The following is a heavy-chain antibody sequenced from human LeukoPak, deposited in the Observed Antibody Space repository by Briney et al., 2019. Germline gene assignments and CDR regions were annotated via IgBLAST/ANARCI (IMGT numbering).Heavy chain of an antibody. CDR1: GFTFSSYA. Sequence: GGSLRLSCAASGFTFSSYAMSWVRQAPGKGLEWVSAISGSGGSTYYADSVKGRFTISRDNSKNTLYLQMNSLRAEDTAVYYCARDSSSWIYSGYEGGPDYWGQGTLVTVSS. CDR2: ISGSGGST. CDR3: ARDSSSWIYSGYEGGPDY. J-gene: IGHJ4*02. V-gene: IGHV3-23*01. D-gene: IGHD5-12*01.